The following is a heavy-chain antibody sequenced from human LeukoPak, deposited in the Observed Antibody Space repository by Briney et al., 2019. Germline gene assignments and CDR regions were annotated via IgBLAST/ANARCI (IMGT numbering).Heavy chain of an antibody. Sequence: SETLSLPCTVSGGSISSSSYYWGWIRQPPGKGLEWIGSICYSGSTYYNPSLKSRITISVDTSKNQFSLKLSSVTAADTAVYYCATWGVATNYFDYWGQGTPVTVSS. V-gene: IGHV4-39*01. J-gene: IGHJ4*02. CDR3: ATWGVATNYFDY. D-gene: IGHD5-12*01. CDR2: ICYSGST. CDR1: GGSISSSSYY.